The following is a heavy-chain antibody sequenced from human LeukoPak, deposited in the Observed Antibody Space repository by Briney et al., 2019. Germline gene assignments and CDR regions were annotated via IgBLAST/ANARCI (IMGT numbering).Heavy chain of an antibody. V-gene: IGHV3-43*01. J-gene: IGHJ3*01. CDR1: GFKFPDSA. CDR2: ITWGATDT. Sequence: GGSLRLSCSASGFKFPDSAMHWVRQPPGKGLEWIALITWGATDTYYADSVRGRFTVSRDDSSSTLYLQMNSLRSEDTALYFCAKDVSFRRGHNFDASDVWGLGTMVIVSS. CDR3: AKDVSFRRGHNFDASDV. D-gene: IGHD5-24*01.